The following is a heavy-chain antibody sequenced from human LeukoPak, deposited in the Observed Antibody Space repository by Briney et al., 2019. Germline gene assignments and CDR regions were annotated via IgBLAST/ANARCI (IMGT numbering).Heavy chain of an antibody. CDR1: GGSFSGYY. D-gene: IGHD6-19*01. Sequence: SETLSLTCAVYGGSFSGYYWSWIRQPPGKGLEWIGEINPSGSTNYNPSPKSRVTISVDTSKNQFSLKLSSVTAADTAVYYCARAPGYSSGWYGARGTSRYFDYWGQGTLVTVSS. V-gene: IGHV4-34*01. CDR2: INPSGST. CDR3: ARAPGYSSGWYGARGTSRYFDY. J-gene: IGHJ4*02.